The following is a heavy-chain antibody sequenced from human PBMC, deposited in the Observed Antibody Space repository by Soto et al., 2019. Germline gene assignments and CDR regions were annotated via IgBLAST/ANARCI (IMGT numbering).Heavy chain of an antibody. D-gene: IGHD6-13*01. CDR2: IYHSGST. CDR3: ARLYSTRYNSDGLDV. Sequence: QVQLQESGPGLVKPSGTLSLSCGVSGGSVLSTNWWTWVRQPPGKGLEWIGEIYHSGSTNYNPSLKGRVTIPLDKTKNQFSLHLSPMTAADTAVYYCARLYSTRYNSDGLDVWGQGTPVTVS. J-gene: IGHJ6*02. CDR1: GGSVLSTNW. V-gene: IGHV4-4*02.